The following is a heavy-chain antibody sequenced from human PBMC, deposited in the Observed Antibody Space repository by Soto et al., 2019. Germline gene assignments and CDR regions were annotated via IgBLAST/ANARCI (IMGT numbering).Heavy chain of an antibody. D-gene: IGHD3-22*01. CDR3: ARARRLLLHVFEI. Sequence: GKGLEWIGYIYYSGSTNYNPSLKSRVTISVDTSKNQFSLKLSSVTAADTFVFYCARARRLLLHVFEIWGQRTTVIVSS. CDR2: IYYSGST. V-gene: IGHV4-59*01. J-gene: IGHJ3*02.